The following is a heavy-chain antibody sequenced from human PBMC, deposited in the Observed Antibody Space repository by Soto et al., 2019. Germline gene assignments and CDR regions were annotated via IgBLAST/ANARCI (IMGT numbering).Heavy chain of an antibody. CDR2: IYYSGST. Sequence: QVQLQESGPGLVKPSQTLSLTCTVSGGSISSGGYYWSWIRQHPGKGLEWIGYIYYSGSTYYNPSLKSRVTISVDTSKNQFSLKLSSVTAADTAVYYCARGRYCSSTSCYQWSWFEPWGQGTLVTVSS. CDR3: ARGRYCSSTSCYQWSWFEP. J-gene: IGHJ5*02. V-gene: IGHV4-31*03. CDR1: GGSISSGGYY. D-gene: IGHD2-2*01.